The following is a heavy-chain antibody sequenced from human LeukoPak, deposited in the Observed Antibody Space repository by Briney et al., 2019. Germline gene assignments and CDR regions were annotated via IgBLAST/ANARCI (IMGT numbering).Heavy chain of an antibody. J-gene: IGHJ4*02. CDR3: ARGLLRHYFDY. Sequence: SETLSLTCTVSGGSISSGDYYWSWIRQPPGKGLEWIGYIYYSGSTYYNPSLKSRVTISVDTSKNQFSLKLSSVTAADTAVYYCARGLLRHYFDYWGQGALVTVS. CDR2: IYYSGST. CDR1: GGSISSGDYY. V-gene: IGHV4-30-4*08.